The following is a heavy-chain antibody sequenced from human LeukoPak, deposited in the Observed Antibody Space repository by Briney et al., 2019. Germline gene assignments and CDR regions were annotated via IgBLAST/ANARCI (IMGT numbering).Heavy chain of an antibody. D-gene: IGHD6-13*01. V-gene: IGHV3-23*01. CDR2: ISGTGGST. CDR1: GFTFSSYA. J-gene: IGHJ4*02. CDR3: ASWGIPGGR. Sequence: GGSLRLSCAASGFTFSSYAMSWVRQAPGKGLEWVSTISGTGGSTSYADSVKGRFTISRDNSKNTLYLQMNSLSAEDTAVYYCASWGIPGGRWGQGTLVIVSS.